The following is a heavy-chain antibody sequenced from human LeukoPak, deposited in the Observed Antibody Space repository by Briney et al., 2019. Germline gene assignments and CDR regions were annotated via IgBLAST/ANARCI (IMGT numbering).Heavy chain of an antibody. CDR2: IFYSGTT. CDR1: GRSMNNYY. J-gene: IGHJ6*03. D-gene: IGHD3-3*01. Sequence: SETLSLTCNVSGRSMNNYYWSWIRQPPGKGLEWVGHIFYSGTTNYNPSLRSRVTMSVDTSKNQFSLKLSSVTAADTAVYYCARDTGVSFFGAALVYYYYMDVWGKGTTVTVSS. CDR3: ARDTGVSFFGAALVYYYYMDV. V-gene: IGHV4-59*12.